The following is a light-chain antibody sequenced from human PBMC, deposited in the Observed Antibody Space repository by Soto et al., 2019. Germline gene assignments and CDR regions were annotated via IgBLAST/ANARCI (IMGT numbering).Light chain of an antibody. V-gene: IGLV3-1*01. CDR3: QAWGSSIVV. J-gene: IGLJ2*01. CDR1: KLGDKY. Sequence: YELTQPPSVSVSPGQTASITCSGDKLGDKYACWYQQKPGQSPVLVIYQNNKRPSGIPERFSGSNSGNTATLTISGTQAMDEADYYCQAWGSSIVVFGGGTKLTVL. CDR2: QNN.